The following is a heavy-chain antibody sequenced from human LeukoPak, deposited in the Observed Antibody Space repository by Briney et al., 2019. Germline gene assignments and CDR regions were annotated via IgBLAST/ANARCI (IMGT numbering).Heavy chain of an antibody. CDR1: GFTFSSYA. D-gene: IGHD5-12*01. CDR3: AKGVDPYYYYYMDV. J-gene: IGHJ6*03. Sequence: GGSLRLSCAASGFTFSSYAMSWVRQAPGKGLEWVSAISGSGGSTYYADSVKGRFTISRDNSKNTLYLQMNSLRAEDTAVYYCAKGVDPYYYYYMDVWGKGTTVTVSS. V-gene: IGHV3-23*01. CDR2: ISGSGGST.